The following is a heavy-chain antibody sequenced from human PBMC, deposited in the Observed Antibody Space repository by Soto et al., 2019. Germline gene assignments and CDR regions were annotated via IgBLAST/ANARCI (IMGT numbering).Heavy chain of an antibody. CDR3: AKEGRYCSSTSCYGGPIDY. CDR2: ISGSGGST. J-gene: IGHJ4*02. V-gene: IGHV3-23*01. D-gene: IGHD2-2*01. Sequence: GSLRLSCAASGFTFSSYAMSWVRQAPGKGLEWVSAISGSGGSTYYADSVKGRFTISRDNSKNTLYLQMNSLRAEDTAVYYCAKEGRYCSSTSCYGGPIDYWGQGTLVTVSS. CDR1: GFTFSSYA.